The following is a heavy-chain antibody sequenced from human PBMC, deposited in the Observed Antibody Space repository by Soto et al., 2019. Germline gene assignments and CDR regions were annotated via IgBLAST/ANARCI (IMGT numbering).Heavy chain of an antibody. CDR3: ERGRRSGHGRPFDY. Sequence: PSETLSLTCTVSGGSISSGGYYWSWIRQHPGKGLEWIGYIYYSGSTYYNPSLKSRVTISVDTSKNQFSLKLSSVTAADTAVYYCERGRRSGHGRPFDYWGQGTLVSVS. D-gene: IGHD1-26*01. CDR2: IYYSGST. V-gene: IGHV4-31*03. J-gene: IGHJ4*02. CDR1: GGSISSGGYY.